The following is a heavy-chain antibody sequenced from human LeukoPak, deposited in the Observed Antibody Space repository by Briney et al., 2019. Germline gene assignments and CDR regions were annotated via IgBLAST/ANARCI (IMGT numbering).Heavy chain of an antibody. J-gene: IGHJ4*02. V-gene: IGHV3-7*03. D-gene: IGHD3-10*01. CDR1: GFTFSSDW. CDR3: ATLPSSRGVIKRCDY. Sequence: GGSLRLSCAASGFTFSSDWMSWVRQAPGKGLELVGNIKQDGSEKYYVDSLKGRYTISRDNAKNSLYLQMNSLRAEHTAVYYCATLPSSRGVIKRCDYWGQGTLVTVPS. CDR2: IKQDGSEK.